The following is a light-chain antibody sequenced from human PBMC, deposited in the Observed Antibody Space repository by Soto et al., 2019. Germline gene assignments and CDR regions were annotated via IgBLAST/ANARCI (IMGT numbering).Light chain of an antibody. CDR2: GAS. V-gene: IGKV3-20*01. CDR1: QSVSSSY. CDR3: QQYGGSPRT. J-gene: IGKJ1*01. Sequence: EIVMTQSPVTLSVSPGERATLSCRASQSVSSSYLAWYQQKPGQAPRLLIYGASSRATGIPDRFSGSGSGTEFTLTISRLEPEDFAVYYCQQYGGSPRTFGQGTKVDNK.